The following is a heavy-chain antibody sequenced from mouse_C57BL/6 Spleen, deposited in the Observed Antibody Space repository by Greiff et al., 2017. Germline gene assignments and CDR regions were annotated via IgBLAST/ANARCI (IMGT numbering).Heavy chain of an antibody. Sequence: VKVVESGAELARPGASVKLSCKASGYTFTSYGISWVKQRTGQGLEWIGEIYPRSGNTYYNEKFKGKATLTADKSSSTAYMELRSLTSEDSAVYFCARTNWDRGNYWGQGTTLTVSS. D-gene: IGHD4-1*01. J-gene: IGHJ2*01. CDR1: GYTFTSYG. CDR2: IYPRSGNT. V-gene: IGHV1-81*01. CDR3: ARTNWDRGNY.